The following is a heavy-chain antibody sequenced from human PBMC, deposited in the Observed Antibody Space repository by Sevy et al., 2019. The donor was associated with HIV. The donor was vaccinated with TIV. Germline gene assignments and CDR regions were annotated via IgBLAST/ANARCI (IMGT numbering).Heavy chain of an antibody. CDR3: AKRYSSGWFPVDY. CDR2: ISYDGSSK. J-gene: IGHJ4*02. CDR1: GFTFSSYG. V-gene: IGHV3-30*18. D-gene: IGHD6-19*01. Sequence: GGSLRLSCAASGFTFSSYGMHWVRQAPGKGLEWVAVISYDGSSKYYAESVKGRFTISRDNSKNTLYLQMNSLRDEDTALYYCAKRYSSGWFPVDYWGQGTLVTVSS.